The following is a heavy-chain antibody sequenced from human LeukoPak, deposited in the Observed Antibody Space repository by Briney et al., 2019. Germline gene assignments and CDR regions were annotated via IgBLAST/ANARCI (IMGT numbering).Heavy chain of an antibody. D-gene: IGHD3-22*01. Sequence: KPSETLSLTCAVYGGSFSGYYWRWIRQPPGKGLEWIGEINHSGSTNYNPSLKSRVTISVDTSKNQFSLKLSSVTAADTAVYYCARALSSGYYSLNYWGQGTLVTVSS. J-gene: IGHJ4*02. CDR2: INHSGST. V-gene: IGHV4-34*01. CDR3: ARALSSGYYSLNY. CDR1: GGSFSGYY.